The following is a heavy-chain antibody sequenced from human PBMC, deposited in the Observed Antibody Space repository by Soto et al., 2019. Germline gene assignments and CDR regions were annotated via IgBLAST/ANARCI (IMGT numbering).Heavy chain of an antibody. CDR1: GGSISSYY. CDR2: IYYSGST. D-gene: IGHD2-21*01. CDR3: ARADRVIPYYYYGMDV. Sequence: PSETLSLTCTVSGGSISSYYWSWIRQPPGKGLEWIGYIYYSGSTNYNPSLKSRVTISVDTSKNQFSLKLSSVTAADTAVYYCARADRVIPYYYYGMDVWGQGTTVTVSS. V-gene: IGHV4-59*01. J-gene: IGHJ6*02.